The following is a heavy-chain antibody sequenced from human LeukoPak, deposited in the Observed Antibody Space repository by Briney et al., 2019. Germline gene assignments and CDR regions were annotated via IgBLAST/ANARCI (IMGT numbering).Heavy chain of an antibody. J-gene: IGHJ6*03. CDR1: GGTFSSYA. CDR3: ARLYCSSTSCYRDYYYMDV. Sequence: GASVKVSCKASGGTFSSYAISWVRQAPGQGLEWMGWISAYNGNTNYAQKLQGRVTIATDTSTSTAYMELRSLRSDDTAVYYCARLYCSSTSCYRDYYYMDVWGKGTTVTVSS. V-gene: IGHV1-18*01. D-gene: IGHD2-2*01. CDR2: ISAYNGNT.